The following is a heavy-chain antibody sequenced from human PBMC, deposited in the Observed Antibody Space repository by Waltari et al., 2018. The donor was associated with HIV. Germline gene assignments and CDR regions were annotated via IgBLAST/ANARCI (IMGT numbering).Heavy chain of an antibody. D-gene: IGHD6-19*01. J-gene: IGHJ2*01. CDR2: TYYRSKWFT. CDR3: ARAVAGSNHFDL. Sequence: QVQLQQSGPGLVRPSQTLSVTCAISGARVLPTNATWNWIRQSPSRGLQWLGRTYYRSKWFTDYAVSVKGRMTINPDTSKNQYSLQLNSVSREDTAIYYCARAVAGSNHFDLWGRGTLLTVSS. CDR1: GARVLPTNAT. V-gene: IGHV6-1*01.